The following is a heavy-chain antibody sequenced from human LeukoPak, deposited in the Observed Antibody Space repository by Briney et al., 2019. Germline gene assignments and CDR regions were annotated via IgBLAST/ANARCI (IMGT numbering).Heavy chain of an antibody. J-gene: IGHJ3*02. CDR2: INPSGGST. D-gene: IGHD3-16*01. CDR1: GYTFSNFY. Sequence: ASVKVSCKASGYTFSNFYIHWVRQAPGQGLEWLGMINPSGGSTTYAQKFQGRVTMTRHMSTTTVYMELSSLRSEDTAVYYCAGGGLSPRGAFDIWGQGTMVTVSS. CDR3: AGGGLSPRGAFDI. V-gene: IGHV1-46*01.